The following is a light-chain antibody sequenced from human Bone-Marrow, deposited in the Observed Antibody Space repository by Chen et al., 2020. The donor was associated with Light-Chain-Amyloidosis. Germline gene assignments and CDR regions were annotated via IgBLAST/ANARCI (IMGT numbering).Light chain of an antibody. J-gene: IGLJ2*01. CDR3: QTADSSGTYEVI. CDR1: DLPTKY. V-gene: IGLV3-25*03. CDR2: RDT. Sequence: SYELTQPPSVSVSPGQTARITCSGDDLPTKYAYWYQQKPGQAPVLVIRRDTERPSGISERFYGSSSGTTATLTISGGQAEDEADYHCQTADSSGTYEVIFGGGTKLTVL.